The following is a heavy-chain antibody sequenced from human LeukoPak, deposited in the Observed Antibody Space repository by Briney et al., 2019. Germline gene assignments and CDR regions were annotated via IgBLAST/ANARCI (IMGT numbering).Heavy chain of an antibody. D-gene: IGHD2-15*01. V-gene: IGHV4-61*02. Sequence: KASETLSLTCTVSGGSISSGSYYGSWIRQPAGKGLEWIGRIYTSGSTNYNPSLKSRVTISVDTSKNQFSLKLSSVTAADTAMYYCARGGCSGGSCPYPYYFDYWGQGTLVTVSS. J-gene: IGHJ4*02. CDR3: ARGGCSGGSCPYPYYFDY. CDR2: IYTSGST. CDR1: GGSISSGSYY.